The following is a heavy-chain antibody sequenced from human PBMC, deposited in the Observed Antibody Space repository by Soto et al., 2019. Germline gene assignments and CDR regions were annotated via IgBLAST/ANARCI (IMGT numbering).Heavy chain of an antibody. CDR2: ISNSGNTI. Sequence: QVQLVASGGGLVRPGESLTLSCAGSGFTVTDSYMTWLRQAPGKAPEWISYISNSGNTIYFAASVKGRFTLSRDSATNSLHLHMTSLRDEDTAVYYCVRIPDTAIQLWSEYFFDNWGLGTLVTVSS. CDR3: VRIPDTAIQLWSEYFFDN. CDR1: GFTVTDSY. J-gene: IGHJ4*02. V-gene: IGHV3-11*01. D-gene: IGHD5-18*01.